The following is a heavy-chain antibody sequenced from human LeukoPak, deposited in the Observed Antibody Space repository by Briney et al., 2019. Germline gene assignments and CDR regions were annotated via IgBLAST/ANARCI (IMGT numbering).Heavy chain of an antibody. D-gene: IGHD2-21*01. V-gene: IGHV3-21*01. CDR1: GFTFSSYS. CDR2: ISSSSSYI. J-gene: IGHJ3*02. Sequence: GGSLRLSCAASGFTFSSYSMNWVRQAPGKGLEWVSSISSSSSYIYYADSVKGRFTISRDNAKNSLYLQMNSLRAKDTAVYYCVRDGGEGGAFDIWGQGTMVTVSS. CDR3: VRDGGEGGAFDI.